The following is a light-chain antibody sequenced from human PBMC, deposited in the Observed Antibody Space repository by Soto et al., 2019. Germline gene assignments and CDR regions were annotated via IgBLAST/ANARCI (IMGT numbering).Light chain of an antibody. CDR3: QQANSFPLT. CDR1: QDIRSW. Sequence: DIQITQSPSSVSSSVGDRVTITCRASQDIRSWLAWYQQKPGKAPKVLIFAASSLQRGVPSRFSGSGSGTDFTLTISSLQPEDFATYYCQQANSFPLTFGGGTKVDIK. V-gene: IGKV1-12*01. CDR2: AAS. J-gene: IGKJ4*01.